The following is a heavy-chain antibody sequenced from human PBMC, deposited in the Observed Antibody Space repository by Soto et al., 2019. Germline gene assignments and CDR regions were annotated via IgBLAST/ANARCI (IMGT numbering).Heavy chain of an antibody. Sequence: GESLKISCAASGFTFSSHAMHWVRQAPGKGLEWVAVISYDGSNKYYADSVKGRFTISRDNSKNTLYLQMNSLRAEDTAVYYCARGLYSGSYQGYFDYWGQGTLVTVSS. D-gene: IGHD1-26*01. CDR3: ARGLYSGSYQGYFDY. CDR2: ISYDGSNK. J-gene: IGHJ4*02. CDR1: GFTFSSHA. V-gene: IGHV3-30-3*01.